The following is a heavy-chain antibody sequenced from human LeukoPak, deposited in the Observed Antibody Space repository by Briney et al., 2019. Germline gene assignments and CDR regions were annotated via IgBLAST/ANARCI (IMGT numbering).Heavy chain of an antibody. V-gene: IGHV4-34*01. CDR3: ARGRGGGSSNY. CDR1: GGSFSGYY. CDR2: INHSGST. Sequence: SETQSLTCAVYGGSFSGYYWSWIRQPPGKGLEWIGEINHSGSTNYNPSLKSRVTISVDTSKNQFSLKLSSVTAADTAVYYCARGRGGGSSNYWGQGTLVTVSS. J-gene: IGHJ4*02. D-gene: IGHD2-15*01.